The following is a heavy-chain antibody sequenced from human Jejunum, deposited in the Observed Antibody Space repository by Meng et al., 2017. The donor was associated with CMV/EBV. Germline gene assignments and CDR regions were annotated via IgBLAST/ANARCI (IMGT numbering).Heavy chain of an antibody. V-gene: IGHV3-23*03. J-gene: IGHJ4*02. CDR3: AKDRAPDSGFNFDR. CDR1: GFVFRRFS. CDR2: VYPGGTRI. D-gene: IGHD1-14*01. Sequence: SGFVFRRFSMHWVRQAPGKGLEWVSIVYPGGTRIYYAASVKGRFTISRDDSRNAVYLQMNSLRADDTAVYYCAKDRAPDSGFNFDRWGQGTLVTVSS.